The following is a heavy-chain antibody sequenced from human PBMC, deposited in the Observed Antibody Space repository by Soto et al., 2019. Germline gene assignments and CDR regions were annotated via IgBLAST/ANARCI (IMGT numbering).Heavy chain of an antibody. CDR2: ISYDGSNK. CDR3: AKDRSSWDDYYYYGMDV. Sequence: QVQLVESGGGVVQPGRSLRLSCAASGFTFSSYGMHWVRQAPGKGLEWVAVISYDGSNKYYADSVKGRFTISRDNSKNTLYLQMSSLRAEDTAVYYCAKDRSSWDDYYYYGMDVWGQGTTVTVSS. D-gene: IGHD6-13*01. J-gene: IGHJ6*02. CDR1: GFTFSSYG. V-gene: IGHV3-30*18.